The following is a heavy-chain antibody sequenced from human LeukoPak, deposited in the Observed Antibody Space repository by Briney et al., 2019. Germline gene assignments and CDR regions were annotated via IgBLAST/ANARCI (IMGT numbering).Heavy chain of an antibody. D-gene: IGHD6-13*01. CDR3: ARVQELVAFQTAIEVGAVDY. CDR1: GGSISSGGYY. V-gene: IGHV4-31*03. J-gene: IGHJ4*02. CDR2: IYYSRTT. Sequence: SETLSLTCNVSGGSISSGGYYWSWIRQHPGKGLEWIGYIYYSRTTYYNPSLKSRATTSVETSKNQFFLKLSSWTAADTAVYYCARVQELVAFQTAIEVGAVDYWGQGTLVTVSS.